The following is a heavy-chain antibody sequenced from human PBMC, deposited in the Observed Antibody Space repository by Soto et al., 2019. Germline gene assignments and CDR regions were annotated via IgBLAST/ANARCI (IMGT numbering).Heavy chain of an antibody. CDR2: IHSSGSI. CDR1: GGSISSYY. V-gene: IGHV4-59*01. D-gene: IGHD2-15*01. J-gene: IGHJ4*02. Sequence: KPSETLSLTCTVSGGSISSYYWSWMRQPPGKGLEWTGYIHSSGSIKYNPSLQSRVTISVDTSNNQFSLKLNSVTAADTAVYYCAREVKWSGYFDYWGPGTLVTVSS. CDR3: AREVKWSGYFDY.